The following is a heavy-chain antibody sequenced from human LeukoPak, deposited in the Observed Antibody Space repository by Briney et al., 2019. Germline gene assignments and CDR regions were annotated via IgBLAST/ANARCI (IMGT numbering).Heavy chain of an antibody. J-gene: IGHJ3*01. CDR1: GFTFSSYA. CDR2: ISGSGDGT. Sequence: GGSLRLSCAASGFTFSSYAMSWVRQAPGKGLEWVSAISGSGDGTYYADSVKGRFAISRENSKNTLYLHMNSLRAEDTAVYYCVREGPRGLAFDVWGQGTRVTVSS. V-gene: IGHV3-23*01. CDR3: VREGPRGLAFDV.